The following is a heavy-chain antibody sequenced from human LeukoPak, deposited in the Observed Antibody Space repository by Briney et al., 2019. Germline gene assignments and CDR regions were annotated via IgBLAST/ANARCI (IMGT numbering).Heavy chain of an antibody. CDR3: AREGSRLGELSYNWFDP. J-gene: IGHJ5*02. CDR1: GFTFSSYS. CDR2: ISSSSSYI. D-gene: IGHD3-16*02. V-gene: IGHV3-21*01. Sequence: SPGGSLRLSCAASGFTFSSYSMNWVRQAPGKRLEWVSSISSSSSYIYYADSVKGRFTISRDNAKNSLYLQMNSLRAEDTAVYYCAREGSRLGELSYNWFDPWGQGTLVTVSS.